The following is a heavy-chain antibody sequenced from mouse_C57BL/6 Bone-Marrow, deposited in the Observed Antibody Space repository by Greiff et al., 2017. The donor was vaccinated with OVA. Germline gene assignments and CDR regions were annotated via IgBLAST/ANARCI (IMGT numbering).Heavy chain of an antibody. CDR1: CYTFTSYW. CDR2: IHPSDSDT. CDR3: AMDGSTSFDY. J-gene: IGHJ2*01. V-gene: IGHV1-74*01. Sequence: QVQLQHPGASLVKPGASVKVSCTASCYTFTSYWMHWVKQRPGQGLEWIGRIHPSDSDTNYNQKFKGKATLTVDKSSSTAYMQLSSLTSEDSAVYYCAMDGSTSFDYWGQGTTLTVSS. D-gene: IGHD1-1*01.